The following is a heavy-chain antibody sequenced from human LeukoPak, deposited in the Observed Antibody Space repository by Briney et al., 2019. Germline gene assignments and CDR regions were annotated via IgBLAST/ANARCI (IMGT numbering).Heavy chain of an antibody. V-gene: IGHV4-34*01. J-gene: IGHJ4*02. CDR3: ARHNPYYYDSSGYYTLDY. CDR1: GFTVSSNY. D-gene: IGHD3-22*01. CDR2: INHSGST. Sequence: MLWGSLRLSCAASGFTVSSNYMTWVRQAPGKGLEWIGEINHSGSTNYNPSLRSRVTISVDTSKNQFSLRLSSVTAADTAVYYCARHNPYYYDSSGYYTLDYWGQGTLVTVSS.